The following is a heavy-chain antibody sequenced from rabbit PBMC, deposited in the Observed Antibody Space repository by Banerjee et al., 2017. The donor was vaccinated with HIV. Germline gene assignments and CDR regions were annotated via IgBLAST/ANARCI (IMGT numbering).Heavy chain of an antibody. V-gene: IGHV1S45*01. CDR1: GFSFSSTYY. J-gene: IGHJ4*01. CDR3: ARDLAGVTGWNFDL. D-gene: IGHD4-1*01. Sequence: QQQLEESGGGLVKPEGSLTLTCTASGFSFSSTYYMCWVRQAPGKGLEWIACIYAGSIDDTYYASWAKGRFTISKTSSTTVTLQMTSLTAADTATYFCARDLAGVTGWNFDLWGPGTLVTVS. CDR2: IYAGSIDDT.